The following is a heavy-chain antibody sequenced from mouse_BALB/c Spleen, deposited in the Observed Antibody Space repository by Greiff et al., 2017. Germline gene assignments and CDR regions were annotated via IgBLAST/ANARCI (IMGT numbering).Heavy chain of an antibody. Sequence: EVQLVESGGGLVKPGGSLKLSCAASGFTFSSYTMSWVRQTPEKRLEWVATISSGGSYTYYPDSVKGRFTISRDNAKNTLYLQMSSLKSEDTAMYYCTREKTAYWGQGTLVTVSA. CDR2: ISSGGSYT. CDR3: TREKTAY. J-gene: IGHJ3*01. V-gene: IGHV5-6-4*01. CDR1: GFTFSSYT.